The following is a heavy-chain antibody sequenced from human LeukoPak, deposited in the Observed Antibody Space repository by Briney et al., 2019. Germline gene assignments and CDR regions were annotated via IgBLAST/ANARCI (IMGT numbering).Heavy chain of an antibody. CDR3: ARLGGSGSYYGY. Sequence: GSLRLSCAASGITVSNIYMAWVRQAPGKGLEWVSVIYSGGSTYYADSVKGRFTISRDNSKNTLYLQMNSLRAEDTAVYYCARLGGSGSYYGYWGQGTLVTVSS. V-gene: IGHV3-53*01. J-gene: IGHJ4*02. CDR2: IYSGGST. CDR1: GITVSNIY. D-gene: IGHD3-10*01.